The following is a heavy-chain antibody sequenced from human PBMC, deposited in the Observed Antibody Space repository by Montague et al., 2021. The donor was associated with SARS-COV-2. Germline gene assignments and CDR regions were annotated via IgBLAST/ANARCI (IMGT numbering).Heavy chain of an antibody. D-gene: IGHD6-19*01. CDR3: ASAIAVADTHYYYYGMDV. Sequence: TLSLTCTVSGGSISAGYYWTWIRQTPGKGLEWIGYIYYSGSTYYNPSLKSRVIMSIDTSKHQFSLKVSSVTAADAATYFYASAIAVADTHYYYYGMDVWGQGTTVTVSS. CDR1: GGSISAGYY. J-gene: IGHJ6*02. CDR2: IYYSGST. V-gene: IGHV4-31*03.